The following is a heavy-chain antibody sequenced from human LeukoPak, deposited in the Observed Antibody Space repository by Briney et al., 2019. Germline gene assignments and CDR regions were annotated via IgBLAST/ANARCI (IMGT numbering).Heavy chain of an antibody. Sequence: ASVKVSCKASGYTFTSYYMHWVRQAPGQGLEWMGIIDPTVGGTSYAQKFQGRVTMTRDTSTSTVYMELSSLRPEDTAVYYSARGFAIAYETPDSWGPGTPVTVSS. J-gene: IGHJ4*02. CDR1: GYTFTSYY. D-gene: IGHD5-12*01. CDR2: IDPTVGGT. V-gene: IGHV1-46*01. CDR3: ARGFAIAYETPDS.